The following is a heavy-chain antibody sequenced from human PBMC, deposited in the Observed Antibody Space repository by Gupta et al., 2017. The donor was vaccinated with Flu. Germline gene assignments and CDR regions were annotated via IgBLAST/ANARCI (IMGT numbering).Heavy chain of an antibody. CDR1: GYTFAWYA. J-gene: IGHJ4*01. Sequence: QVQLVQSGAEVRKRGASVKISCETSGYTFAWYAVHWVRQAPGQRPESMGWIHGGDGRTEYSQKFQGRFTISRDTSASTAHMELSRLRFEDTAIYYCARNRGTGDLDHWGQGTLVTVSS. D-gene: IGHD7-27*01. V-gene: IGHV1-3*01. CDR2: IHGGDGRT. CDR3: ARNRGTGDLDH.